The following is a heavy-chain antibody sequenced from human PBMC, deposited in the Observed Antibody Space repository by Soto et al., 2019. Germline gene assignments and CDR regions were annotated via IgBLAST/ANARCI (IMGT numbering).Heavy chain of an antibody. CDR2: TYYRSKWYN. CDR1: GDSVSSDRAA. Sequence: PSQTLSLTCAISGDSVSSDRAAWNWIRQSPSRGLEWLGRTYYRSKWYNDYAVSVKSRITISADTSNNQFSLRLNSVTPDDTAVSYCARYSFLSIYSAYICFDPLGQATLVTVSS. D-gene: IGHD3-3*01. J-gene: IGHJ5*02. V-gene: IGHV6-1*01. CDR3: ARYSFLSIYSAYICFDP.